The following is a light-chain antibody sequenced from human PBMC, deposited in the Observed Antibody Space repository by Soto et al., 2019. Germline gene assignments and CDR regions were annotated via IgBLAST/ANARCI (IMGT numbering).Light chain of an antibody. CDR3: QQYNNWPRT. CDR2: GAS. CDR1: QSVSSN. V-gene: IGKV3-15*01. J-gene: IGKJ1*01. Sequence: DIVMTQSPATLSVSPGERATLSCRASQSVSSNLAWYQQRPGHPPRLLIYGASTRATASQARFSGSGSGTEFTLTISSPPSEDFAVYYCQQYNNWPRTFGQGTKV.